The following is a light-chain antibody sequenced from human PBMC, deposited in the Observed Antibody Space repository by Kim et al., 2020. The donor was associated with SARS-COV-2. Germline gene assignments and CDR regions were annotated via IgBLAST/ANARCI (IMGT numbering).Light chain of an antibody. V-gene: IGKV3-15*01. CDR3: QQYNNWPFT. J-gene: IGKJ3*01. CDR1: QRVLSN. CDR2: VVS. Sequence: VSPWETDTPSCRASQRVLSNLAWYQQKPGQAPRRFIYVVSTRATGIPPRFSGSVSGTEFTLTISRLQSVDFAVYYCQQYNNWPFTFGPGTKVDIK.